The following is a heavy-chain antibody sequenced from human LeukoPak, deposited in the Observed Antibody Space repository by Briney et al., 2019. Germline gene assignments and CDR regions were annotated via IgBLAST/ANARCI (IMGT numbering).Heavy chain of an antibody. CDR2: MNPNSGNT. J-gene: IGHJ4*02. D-gene: IGHD3-10*01. CDR3: ARGQFGHYYGSGGYYNDNNFDY. Sequence: GASVKVSCKASGYTFTGYYMHWVRQAPGQGLEWMGWMNPNSGNTGYAQKFQGRVTITRNTSISTAYMELSSLRSEDTAVYYCARGQFGHYYGSGGYYNDNNFDYWGQGTLVTVSS. V-gene: IGHV1-8*03. CDR1: GYTFTGYY.